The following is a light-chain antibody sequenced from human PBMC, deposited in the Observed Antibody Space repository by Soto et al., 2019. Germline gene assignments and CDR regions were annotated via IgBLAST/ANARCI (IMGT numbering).Light chain of an antibody. J-gene: IGKJ5*01. CDR3: QQYNSYSIT. Sequence: IQMTQSPSTLSASVGDRVTITCRASQSISSWLAWYQQKPGKAPKLLIYKASSLESGVPSRFSGSGSGTKFTLTISSLQPDDFATYYCQQYNSYSITFGQGTRLEIK. CDR1: QSISSW. CDR2: KAS. V-gene: IGKV1-5*03.